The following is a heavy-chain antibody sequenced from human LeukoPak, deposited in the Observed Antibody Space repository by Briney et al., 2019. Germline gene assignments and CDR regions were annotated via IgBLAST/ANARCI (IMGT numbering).Heavy chain of an antibody. CDR2: IPTDDNPT. D-gene: IGHD2/OR15-2a*01. CDR1: GFLFSNFV. V-gene: IGHV3-74*01. CDR3: ARDHYFKIDY. Sequence: QTGGSLRLSCAASGFLFSNFVMHWVGHAPGKGLVWVSRIPTDDNPTNYADFVQGRFTISRDNAKHTVYLQMNNLRAEDTAVYYCARDHYFKIDYWGQGTLVTVSS. J-gene: IGHJ4*02.